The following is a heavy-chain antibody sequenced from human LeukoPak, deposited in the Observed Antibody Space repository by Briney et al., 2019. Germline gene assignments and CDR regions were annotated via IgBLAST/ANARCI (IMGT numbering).Heavy chain of an antibody. CDR1: GFTFSSYA. CDR2: ISYDGSNK. Sequence: GGSLRPSCAASGFTFSSYAMHWVRQAPGKGLEWVAVISYDGSNKYYADSVKGRFTISRDNSKNTLYLQMNSLRAEDTAVYYCARDRHIVVVTDYYYGMDVWGQGTTVTVSS. V-gene: IGHV3-30-3*01. D-gene: IGHD2-21*02. CDR3: ARDRHIVVVTDYYYGMDV. J-gene: IGHJ6*02.